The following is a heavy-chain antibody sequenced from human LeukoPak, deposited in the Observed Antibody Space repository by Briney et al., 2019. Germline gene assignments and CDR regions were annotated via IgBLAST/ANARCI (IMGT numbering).Heavy chain of an antibody. CDR3: ARTEEWLRYFDY. CDR2: INHSGSN. CDR1: GGSFSGYY. V-gene: IGHV4-34*01. Sequence: SETLSLTCAVYGGSFSGYYWSWIRQPPGKGLEWIGEINHSGSNNYNPSLTRRVTIPVDTSKNQFSLELSSVTAADTAVYYCARTEEWLRYFDYWGQGTLVTVSS. D-gene: IGHD5-12*01. J-gene: IGHJ4*02.